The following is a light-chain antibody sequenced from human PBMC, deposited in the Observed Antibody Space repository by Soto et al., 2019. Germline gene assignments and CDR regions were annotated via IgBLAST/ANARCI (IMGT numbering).Light chain of an antibody. V-gene: IGKV3-20*01. Sequence: EIVLTQSPGTLSLSPGERATLSCRASQSVSSSYLAWYQQKPGQAPMLLISGASSRATGIPDRFSGSGSGTDFTLTISRLEPGDFAIYYCQQYGNSPITFGQGTRLEIK. CDR3: QQYGNSPIT. CDR1: QSVSSSY. J-gene: IGKJ5*01. CDR2: GAS.